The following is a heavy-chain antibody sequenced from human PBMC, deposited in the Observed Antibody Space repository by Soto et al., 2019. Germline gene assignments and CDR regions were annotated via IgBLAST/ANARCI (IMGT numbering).Heavy chain of an antibody. D-gene: IGHD3-22*01. CDR1: GFTFSGSA. CDR2: IRSKGNSYAT. J-gene: IGHJ6*02. CDR3: TYYYDPSYYYAMDV. Sequence: WGSLRLSCAASGFTFSGSAMHWVRQASGKGLEWVGRIRSKGNSYATAYAASVKGRFTISRDDSKNTAYLQMNSLKTEDTAVYYCTYYYDPSYYYAMDVWGQGTTVTVSS. V-gene: IGHV3-73*01.